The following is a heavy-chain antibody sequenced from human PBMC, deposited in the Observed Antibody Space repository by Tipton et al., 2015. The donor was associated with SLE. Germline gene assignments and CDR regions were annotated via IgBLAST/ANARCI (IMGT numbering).Heavy chain of an antibody. CDR3: ARWGSFYYYMDV. Sequence: TLSLTCTVSGGSISSGGYYWSWIRQHPGKGLEWIGYIYYSGSTNYNPSLKSRVTISVDTSKNQFSLKLSSVTAADTAVYYCARWGSFYYYMDVWGKGTTVTVSS. V-gene: IGHV4-31*03. D-gene: IGHD3-16*02. CDR2: IYYSGST. CDR1: GGSISSGGYY. J-gene: IGHJ6*03.